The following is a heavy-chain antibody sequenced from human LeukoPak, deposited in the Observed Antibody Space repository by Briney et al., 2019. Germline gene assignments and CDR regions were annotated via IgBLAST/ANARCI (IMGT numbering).Heavy chain of an antibody. J-gene: IGHJ4*02. V-gene: IGHV3-23*01. CDR3: AKIPRFYYDSTGDFDY. CDR1: GFTLSSYA. D-gene: IGHD3-22*01. CDR2: IGRSVVST. Sequence: GGSLRPSCAASGFTLSSYAMSWVRQAPGKGREWVSTIGRSVVSTFYSDSVKGRFTISRDSSTDTPSLQMNSLRVEDTAVYYCAKIPRFYYDSTGDFDYWGQGTLVTVSA.